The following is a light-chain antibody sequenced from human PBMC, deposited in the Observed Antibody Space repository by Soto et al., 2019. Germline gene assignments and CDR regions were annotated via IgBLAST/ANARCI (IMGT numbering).Light chain of an antibody. Sequence: EIVMTQSPATLSLSLGERATLSCRTSESVNSNLAWYQQNPGQAPRLLFYGASTRATGIPARFSGSGSGTDFTLTILSLQSEDFVVYYCQQYNNWPWTFGQGTKVEIK. CDR2: GAS. V-gene: IGKV3-15*01. J-gene: IGKJ1*01. CDR3: QQYNNWPWT. CDR1: ESVNSN.